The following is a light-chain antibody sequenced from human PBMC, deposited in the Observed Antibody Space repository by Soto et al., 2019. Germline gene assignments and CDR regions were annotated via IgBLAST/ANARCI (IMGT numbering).Light chain of an antibody. CDR2: AAS. J-gene: IGKJ4*01. CDR3: QQSYSTPLT. CDR1: QSISSY. Sequence: DIQMTQSPSSLSASVGDRVTITCRASQSISSYLNWYQQTPGKAPKLLIYAASSLQSGVPSRFSGSRSGTDFTLIISSLQPEDFATYYCQQSYSTPLTFGGGTKVEIK. V-gene: IGKV1-39*01.